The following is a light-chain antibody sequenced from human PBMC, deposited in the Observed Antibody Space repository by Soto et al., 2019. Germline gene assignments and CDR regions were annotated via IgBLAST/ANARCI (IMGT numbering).Light chain of an antibody. CDR2: EVS. J-gene: IGLJ3*02. CDR3: TSYTPGSRL. V-gene: IGLV2-14*01. Sequence: QSALTQPASVSGSPGQSITISCTGSSSDVGRYKFVSWYQQHPGKAPRLIIYEVSNRPSGVSTRFSGSKSGNTASLIISGLQAHDEADYYCTSYTPGSRLFGGGTKLTVL. CDR1: SSDVGRYKF.